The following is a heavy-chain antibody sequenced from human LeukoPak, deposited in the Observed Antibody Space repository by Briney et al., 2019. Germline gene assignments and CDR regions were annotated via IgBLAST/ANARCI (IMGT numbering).Heavy chain of an antibody. D-gene: IGHD6-13*01. J-gene: IGHJ4*02. V-gene: IGHV4-59*12. Sequence: SETLSLTCTVSGGSISSYYWSWIRQPPGKGLEWIGYIYYSGSTNYNPSLKSRVTISVDTSKNQFSLKLSSVTAADTAVYYCARVGPPRAAAAEGSFDYWGQGTLVTVSS. CDR3: ARVGPPRAAAAEGSFDY. CDR1: GGSISSYY. CDR2: IYYSGST.